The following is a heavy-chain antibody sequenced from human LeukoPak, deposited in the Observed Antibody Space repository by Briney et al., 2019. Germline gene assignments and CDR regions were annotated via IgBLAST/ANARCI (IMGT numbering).Heavy chain of an antibody. Sequence: PGGSLRLSCATSTFTFSSYTMNWVRQAPGKGLEWVSSISPSGNSKYHADSVKGRFTISRDNDENSLYMQMNSLRAEDTGVYYCVRDFLGESGAGGYWGQGTLVTVSS. D-gene: IGHD3-10*01. V-gene: IGHV3-21*01. CDR1: TFTFSSYT. CDR2: ISPSGNSK. CDR3: VRDFLGESGAGGY. J-gene: IGHJ4*02.